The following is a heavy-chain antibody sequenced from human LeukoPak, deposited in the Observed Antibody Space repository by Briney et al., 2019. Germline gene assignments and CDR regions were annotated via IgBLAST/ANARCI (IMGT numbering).Heavy chain of an antibody. D-gene: IGHD6-13*01. CDR1: GFTVSTNY. CDR3: ARDRGGSRSDC. V-gene: IGHV3-66*01. Sequence: GGSLRLSCAASGFTVSTNYMSWVRQAPGKGLEWVSVIYSGGTTYFADSVKGRFTISRDNSKNTLYLQMNSLRAEDTAVYYCARDRGGSRSDCWGQGTLVTVSS. J-gene: IGHJ4*02. CDR2: IYSGGTT.